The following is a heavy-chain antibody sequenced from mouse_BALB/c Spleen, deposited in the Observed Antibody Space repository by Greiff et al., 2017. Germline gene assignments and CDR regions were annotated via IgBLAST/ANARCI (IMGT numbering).Heavy chain of an antibody. CDR1: GFTFSSYA. J-gene: IGHJ4*01. Sequence: EVHLVESGGGLVKPGGSLKLSCAASGFTFSSYAMSWVRQSPEKRLEWVAEISSGGSYTYYPDTVTGRFTISRDNAKNTLYLEMSSLRSEDTAMYYCARDAHYYGSSYYAMDYWGQGTSVTVSS. V-gene: IGHV5-9-4*01. CDR2: ISSGGSYT. D-gene: IGHD1-1*01. CDR3: ARDAHYYGSSYYAMDY.